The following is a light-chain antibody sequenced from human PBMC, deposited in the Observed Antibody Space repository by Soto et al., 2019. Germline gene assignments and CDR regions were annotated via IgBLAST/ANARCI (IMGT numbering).Light chain of an antibody. V-gene: IGKV3-11*01. CDR2: DAS. CDR1: QSVSSS. Sequence: EIVLTQSPATLSLSPAERATLSCRATQSVSSSLAWYRQQPGQAPRLLIYDASRRATGIPARFSGSGSGTDFTLTISSLEPKDFAIYYCQQRSSWPGTFGQGTKVDI. CDR3: QQRSSWPGT. J-gene: IGKJ1*01.